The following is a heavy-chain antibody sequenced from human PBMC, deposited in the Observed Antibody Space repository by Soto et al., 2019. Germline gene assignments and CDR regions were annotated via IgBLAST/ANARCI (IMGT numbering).Heavy chain of an antibody. D-gene: IGHD3-3*01. V-gene: IGHV6-1*01. CDR1: GDSVSSNSAA. Sequence: PXQALSLPSAISGDSVSSNSAACNLTRHSPSRGLEWLGRTYYRSKWYNDYAVSVKSRITINPDTSKNQFSLQLNSVTPEDTAVYYCARDANITIFGVVDYYGMDVWGQGTAVTVSS. CDR3: ARDANITIFGVVDYYGMDV. CDR2: TYYRSKWYN. J-gene: IGHJ6*02.